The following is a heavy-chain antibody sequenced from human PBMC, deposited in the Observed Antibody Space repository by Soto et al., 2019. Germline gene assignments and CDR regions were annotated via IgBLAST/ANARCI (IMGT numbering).Heavy chain of an antibody. Sequence: VQLVESGGGLVQPGGSLRLSCAASGFTFSSYSMNWVRQAPGKGLEWVSYISSSSSTIYYADSVKGRFTISRDNAKNSLYLQMNSLRAEDTAVYYCARDQDIVVVPAAMRGLNWFDPWGQGTLVTVSS. CDR2: ISSSSSTI. V-gene: IGHV3-48*01. CDR1: GFTFSSYS. D-gene: IGHD2-2*01. CDR3: ARDQDIVVVPAAMRGLNWFDP. J-gene: IGHJ5*02.